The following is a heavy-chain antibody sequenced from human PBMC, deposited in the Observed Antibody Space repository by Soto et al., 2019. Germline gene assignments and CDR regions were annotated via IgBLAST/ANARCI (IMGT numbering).Heavy chain of an antibody. CDR2: ISAYNGNT. CDR1: GYTFTSYG. Sequence: QVQLVQSGAEVKKPGASVKVSCKASGYTFTSYGISWVRQAPGQGLEWMGWISAYNGNTNYAQKLQGRVTMTTDTSRSTAYMELRSLRSADTAVYYCARIVADGSSSYWFDPGGQGTLVAVAS. J-gene: IGHJ5*02. CDR3: ARIVADGSSSYWFDP. V-gene: IGHV1-18*01. D-gene: IGHD6-6*01.